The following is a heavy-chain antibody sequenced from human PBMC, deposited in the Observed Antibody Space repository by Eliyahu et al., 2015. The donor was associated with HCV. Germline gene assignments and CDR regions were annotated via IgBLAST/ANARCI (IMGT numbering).Heavy chain of an antibody. J-gene: IGHJ4*02. D-gene: IGHD1-1*01. CDR1: GFTFSDYW. CDR3: ARVSGRPGATNWVPDS. CDR2: INQYGSES. V-gene: IGHV3-7*03. Sequence: EVQLVESGGDLVQPGGSLRLSCAASGFTFSDYWMTWVRQPPGKGLEWVANINQYGSESHYMDSMEGRFTISRDNTKNSLYLHMSSLRAEDTALYYCARVSGRPGATNWVPDSWGLGTLVTVSS.